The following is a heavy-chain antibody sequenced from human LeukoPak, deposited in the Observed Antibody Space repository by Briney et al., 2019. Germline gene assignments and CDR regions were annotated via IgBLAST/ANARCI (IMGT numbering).Heavy chain of an antibody. D-gene: IGHD3-10*01. CDR3: AKELWFGELFYYFDY. CDR1: GFTFSSYA. J-gene: IGHJ4*02. Sequence: GRSLRLSCAASGFTFSSYAMHWVRQAPGEGLEWVAIISYDGINKYYADSVKGRFTISRDNSKNTLYLQMNSLRAEDTAVYYCAKELWFGELFYYFDYWGQGTLVTVSS. V-gene: IGHV3-30*04. CDR2: ISYDGINK.